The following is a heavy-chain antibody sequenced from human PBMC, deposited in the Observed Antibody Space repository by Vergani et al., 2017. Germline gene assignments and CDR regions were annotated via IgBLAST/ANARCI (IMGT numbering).Heavy chain of an antibody. CDR1: GGSFSGYY. D-gene: IGHD3-3*01. J-gene: IGHJ4*02. CDR3: ARDPPAHTIFGVPKVALDY. CDR2: INHSGST. Sequence: QVQLQQWGAGLLKPSETLSLTCAVYGGSFSGYYWSWTRQPPGKGLEWIGEINHSGSTNYNPSLKSRVTISVDTSKNQFSLKLSSVTAADTAVYYCARDPPAHTIFGVPKVALDYWGQGTLVTVSS. V-gene: IGHV4-34*01.